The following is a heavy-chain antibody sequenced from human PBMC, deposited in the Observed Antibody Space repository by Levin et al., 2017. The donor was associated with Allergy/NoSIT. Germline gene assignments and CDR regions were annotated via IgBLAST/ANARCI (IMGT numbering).Heavy chain of an antibody. CDR2: ISYDGSNK. CDR1: GFTFSSYG. Sequence: GESLKISCAASGFTFSSYGMHWVRQAPGKGLEWVAVISYDGSNKYYADSVKGRFTISRDNSKNTLYLQMNSLRAEDTAVYYCAKDDGRYFDWRARLPLLLPADLDYWGQGTLVTVSS. D-gene: IGHD3-9*01. CDR3: AKDDGRYFDWRARLPLLLPADLDY. V-gene: IGHV3-30*18. J-gene: IGHJ4*02.